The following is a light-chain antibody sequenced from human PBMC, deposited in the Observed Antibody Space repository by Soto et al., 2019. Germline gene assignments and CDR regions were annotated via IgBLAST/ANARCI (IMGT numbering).Light chain of an antibody. J-gene: IGKJ1*01. Sequence: EIVLTQSPGTLSLSPGERATLSCRASQSVSTYLAWYQHKAGQAPRLLIYGASNRATGIPDRFSGSGSGTDFTLTISRLGPEDFAMYYCQQYDGSPRPFGKGTKVEMK. CDR2: GAS. CDR3: QQYDGSPRP. V-gene: IGKV3-20*01. CDR1: QSVSTY.